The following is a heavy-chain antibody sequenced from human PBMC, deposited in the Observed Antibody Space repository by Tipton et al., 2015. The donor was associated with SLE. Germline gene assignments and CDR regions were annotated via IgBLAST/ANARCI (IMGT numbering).Heavy chain of an antibody. CDR1: GDSISNVNYY. D-gene: IGHD7-27*01. J-gene: IGHJ4*02. CDR3: ARDTLGGLDY. V-gene: IGHV4-30-4*08. Sequence: TLSLTCTVSGDSISNVNYYWNWLRQRPGKGLEWIGSIYHSGNTYSNPSLKSRVTISVDTSKNQFSLKMSSVTAADTAVYYCARDTLGGLDYWGQGTLVTVSS. CDR2: IYHSGNT.